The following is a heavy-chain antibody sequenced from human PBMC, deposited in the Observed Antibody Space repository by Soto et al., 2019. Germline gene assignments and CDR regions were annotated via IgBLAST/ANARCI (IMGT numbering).Heavy chain of an antibody. J-gene: IGHJ4*02. V-gene: IGHV4-59*01. CDR1: GGSISSYY. Sequence: SETLSLTCTVSGGSISSYYWSWIRQPPGKGLEWIGYIYYSGSTNYNPSLKSRITISVDTSKNQFSLKLSSVTAADTAVYYCAAQANYFDYWGQGTLVTVSS. CDR2: IYYSGST. CDR3: AAQANYFDY.